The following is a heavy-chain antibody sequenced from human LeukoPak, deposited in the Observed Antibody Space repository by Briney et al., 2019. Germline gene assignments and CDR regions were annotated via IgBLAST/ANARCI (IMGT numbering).Heavy chain of an antibody. D-gene: IGHD1-14*01. CDR2: IIPILGIA. Sequence: SVKVSCKASGYTFTGYYMHWVRQAPGQGLEWMGRIIPILGIANYAQKFQGRVTITADKSTSTAYMELSSLRSEDTAVYYCARETERGPGFDYWGQGTLVTVSS. V-gene: IGHV1-69*04. J-gene: IGHJ4*02. CDR3: ARETERGPGFDY. CDR1: GYTFTGYY.